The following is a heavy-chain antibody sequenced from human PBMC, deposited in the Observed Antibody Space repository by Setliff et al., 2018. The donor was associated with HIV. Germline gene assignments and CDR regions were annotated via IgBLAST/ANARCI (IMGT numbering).Heavy chain of an antibody. Sequence: GGSLRLSCAASGFTFSSYGMHWVRQAPGKGLEWVAVIWYDGSNKYYADSVKGRFTISRDNSKNTLYLQMNNLRPEDTAVYYCAKDFQWSTVNTPLNYQYGMDVWGQGTTVTV. CDR3: AKDFQWSTVNTPLNYQYGMDV. D-gene: IGHD4-17*01. V-gene: IGHV3-33*03. CDR1: GFTFSSYG. CDR2: IWYDGSNK. J-gene: IGHJ6*02.